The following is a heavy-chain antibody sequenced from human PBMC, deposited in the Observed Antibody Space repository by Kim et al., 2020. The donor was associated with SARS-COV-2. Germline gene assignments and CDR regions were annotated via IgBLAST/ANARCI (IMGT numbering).Heavy chain of an antibody. J-gene: IGHJ1*01. D-gene: IGHD6-19*01. CDR2: IRQSGGNT. V-gene: IGHV3-23*01. CDR3: AKVTSGSSGWFEYFQR. CDR1: GFTFKSYA. Sequence: GGSLRLSCAASGFTFKSYAMSWVRQAPGKGLEWVSGIRQSGGNTEYEDSVKGRFSISRDNSKNTLYLQMNRLRAEDTAVYYCAKVTSGSSGWFEYFQRWGQGTLVTVSS.